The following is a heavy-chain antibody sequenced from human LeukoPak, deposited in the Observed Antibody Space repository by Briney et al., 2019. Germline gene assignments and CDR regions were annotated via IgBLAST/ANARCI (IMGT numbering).Heavy chain of an antibody. CDR3: ARDWTIAAAGTVPPSYFQH. CDR1: GFTVSSNY. Sequence: GGSLRLSCAASGFTVSSNYMNWVRQAPGKGLESVSVINSGGSTYYADSVKGRFTISRDNSKNTLYLQMNSLRAEDTAVYYCARDWTIAAAGTVPPSYFQHWGQGTLVTVSS. V-gene: IGHV3-66*02. CDR2: INSGGST. J-gene: IGHJ1*01. D-gene: IGHD6-13*01.